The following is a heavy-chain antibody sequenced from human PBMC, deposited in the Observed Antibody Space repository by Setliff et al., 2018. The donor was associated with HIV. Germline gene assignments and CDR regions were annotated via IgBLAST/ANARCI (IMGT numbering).Heavy chain of an antibody. CDR3: ARAGASSGWYGWYFDY. J-gene: IGHJ4*02. CDR1: GGTFSSYA. CDR2: IIPILGTA. V-gene: IGHV1-69*13. D-gene: IGHD6-19*01. Sequence: GASVKVSCKASGGTFSSYAISWVRQAPGQGLEWMGGIIPILGTANYAQKFQGRVTITADESTSTAYMELSSLRSEDTAVYYCARAGASSGWYGWYFDYWGQGTLVTVSS.